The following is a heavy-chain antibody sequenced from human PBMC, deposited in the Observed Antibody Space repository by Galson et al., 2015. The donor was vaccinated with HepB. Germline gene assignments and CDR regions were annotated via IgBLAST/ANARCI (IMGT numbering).Heavy chain of an antibody. CDR3: ARAGVYGDYGAADY. D-gene: IGHD4-17*01. CDR2: MNPGESNNGPDT. J-gene: IGHJ4*02. V-gene: IGHV5-51*01. Sequence: QSGAEVKKPGESLKISCKGSGFIFTKYWIAWVRQVPGKGLELIGIMNPGESNNGPDTRYSPSFEGQVTISADKSISTAYLQWSSLKASDTAMYYCARAGVYGDYGAADYWGQGTLVTVSS. CDR1: GFIFTKYW.